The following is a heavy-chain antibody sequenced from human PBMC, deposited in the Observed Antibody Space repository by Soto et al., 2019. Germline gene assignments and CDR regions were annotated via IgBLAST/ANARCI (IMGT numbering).Heavy chain of an antibody. J-gene: IGHJ4*01. CDR3: ERDLAKGGGRAGFDY. V-gene: IGHV1-2*02. D-gene: IGHD1-26*01. CDR1: GDTVTGFY. CDR2: INPNSRGT. Sequence: GSVRGSCEAAGDTVTGFYRHWVRKAPGQGVEWWGWINPNSRGTKYPQQFHGRVTMSRDTSLSVAYMALTRLNADDTAVYYCERDLAKGGGRAGFDYWG.